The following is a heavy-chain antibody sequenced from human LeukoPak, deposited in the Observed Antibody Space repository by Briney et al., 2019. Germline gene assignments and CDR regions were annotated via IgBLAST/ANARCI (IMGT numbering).Heavy chain of an antibody. J-gene: IGHJ3*02. V-gene: IGHV4-4*07. CDR1: GGSISSYY. Sequence: SETLSLTCTVSGGSISSYYWSWTRQPAGKGLEWIGRIYTSGSTNYNPSLKSRVTMSVDTSKNQFSLKLSSVTAADTAVYYCAREMATIDAFDIWGQGTMVTVSS. D-gene: IGHD5-24*01. CDR3: AREMATIDAFDI. CDR2: IYTSGST.